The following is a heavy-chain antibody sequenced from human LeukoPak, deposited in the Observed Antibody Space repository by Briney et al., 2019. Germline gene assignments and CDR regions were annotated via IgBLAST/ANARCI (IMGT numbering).Heavy chain of an antibody. V-gene: IGHV4-59*06. CDR2: IYYSGST. CDR3: ARMWQQLDY. D-gene: IGHD6-13*01. J-gene: IGHJ4*02. Sequence: SETLSLTCTVSGGSISSYYWSWIRQPPGKGLEWIGYIYYSGSTYYNPSLKSRVTISVDTSKNQFSLKLSSVTAADTAVYYCARMWQQLDYWGQGTLVTVSS. CDR1: GGSISSYY.